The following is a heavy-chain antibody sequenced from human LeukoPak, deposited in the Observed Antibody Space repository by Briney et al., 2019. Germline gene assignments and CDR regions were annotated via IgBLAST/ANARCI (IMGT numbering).Heavy chain of an antibody. V-gene: IGHV4-59*01. Sequence: MSSETLSLTCTVSGGSISSYYWSWIRQPPGKGLEWIGYIYYSGSTNYNPSLKSRVTISVDTSKNQFSLKLSSVTAADTAVYYCAGDRGWQQLGPHFDYWGQGTLVTVSS. CDR2: IYYSGST. J-gene: IGHJ4*02. CDR3: AGDRGWQQLGPHFDY. CDR1: GGSISSYY. D-gene: IGHD6-13*01.